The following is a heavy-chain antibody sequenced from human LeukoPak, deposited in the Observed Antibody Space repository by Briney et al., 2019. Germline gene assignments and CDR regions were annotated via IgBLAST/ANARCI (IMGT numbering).Heavy chain of an antibody. CDR2: THPGDSDT. V-gene: IGHV5-51*01. J-gene: IGHJ4*02. CDR1: GYSFTSYW. D-gene: IGHD3-10*01. CDR3: ARPYYYGSGSSYYFDY. Sequence: GEALKISCKGSGYSFTSYWIGWVRQMPGKGLEWMGITHPGDSDTRYSPSFQGQVTISADKSISTAYLQWSSLKASDTAMYYCARPYYYGSGSSYYFDYWGQGTLVTVSS.